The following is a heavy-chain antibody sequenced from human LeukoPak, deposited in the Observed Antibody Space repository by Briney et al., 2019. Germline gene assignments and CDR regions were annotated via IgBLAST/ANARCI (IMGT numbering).Heavy chain of an antibody. CDR3: ARGDSSGYPFDY. Sequence: SETLSLTCTVSGGSISSYYWSWIRQPPGKGMEWIGYIYYSGSTNYNPSLKSRVTISVDTSKNQFSLNLSSVTAADTAVYYCARGDSSGYPFDYWGQGTLVTVSS. CDR2: IYYSGST. J-gene: IGHJ4*02. V-gene: IGHV4-59*01. CDR1: GGSISSYY. D-gene: IGHD3-22*01.